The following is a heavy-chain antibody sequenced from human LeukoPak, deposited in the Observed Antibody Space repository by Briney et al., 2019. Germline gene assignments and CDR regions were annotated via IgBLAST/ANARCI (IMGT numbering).Heavy chain of an antibody. CDR1: GFTFSSYA. V-gene: IGHV3-23*01. CDR3: AKRGRGYSYGYVDY. CDR2: ISGSGGST. D-gene: IGHD5-18*01. Sequence: GGSLRLSCAASGFTFSSYAMSWVRQAPGKGLEWVSAISGSGGSTYYADSVKGRFTISRDNSKNTLYLQMNSLRAEDTAVYYCAKRGRGYSYGYVDYWGQGTLVTVSS. J-gene: IGHJ4*02.